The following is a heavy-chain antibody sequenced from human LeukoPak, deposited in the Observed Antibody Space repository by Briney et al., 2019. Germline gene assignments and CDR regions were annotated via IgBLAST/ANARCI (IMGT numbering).Heavy chain of an antibody. D-gene: IGHD6-13*01. CDR3: ARDGDQQGEYFQH. CDR1: GFTLSTNS. CDR2: ISYDGSNK. J-gene: IGHJ1*01. Sequence: PGGSLRLSCAASGFTLSTNSMHWVRQAPGKGLEWLAVISYDGSNKYYADSVKGRFTISRDSSKNTVYLQMNSLRPEDTAVYSCARDGDQQGEYFQHWGQGTLVTDSS. V-gene: IGHV3-30-3*01.